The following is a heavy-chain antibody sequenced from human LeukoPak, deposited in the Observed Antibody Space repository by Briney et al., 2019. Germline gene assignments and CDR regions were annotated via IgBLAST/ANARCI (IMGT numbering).Heavy chain of an antibody. V-gene: IGHV3-30*18. J-gene: IGHJ4*02. CDR1: GFTFSSYG. CDR3: AKGGGGSYLYFDY. Sequence: PGRSLRLSCAASGFTFSSYGMHWVRQAPGKGPEWVAVISYDGSNKYYADSVKGRFTISRDNSKNTLYLQMNSLRAEDSAVYYCAKGGGGSYLYFDYWGQGTLVTVSS. CDR2: ISYDGSNK. D-gene: IGHD1-26*01.